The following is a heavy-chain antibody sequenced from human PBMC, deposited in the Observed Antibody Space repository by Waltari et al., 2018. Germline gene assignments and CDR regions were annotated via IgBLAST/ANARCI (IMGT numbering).Heavy chain of an antibody. CDR3: AIDLLTPSVSYFGMDL. J-gene: IGHJ6*02. CDR2: IDNDGRTA. Sequence: EVQVVESGGGLVQPGGSLRLSCEASALTFRRSWMHWGRQAPGKGLWCVSRIDNDGRTAKYADSVRGRFNVSSDNARNTLYLQMNSLRAEDTAVYYCAIDLLTPSVSYFGMDLWGQGTTVTVSS. V-gene: IGHV3-74*01. CDR1: ALTFRRSW. D-gene: IGHD4-4*01.